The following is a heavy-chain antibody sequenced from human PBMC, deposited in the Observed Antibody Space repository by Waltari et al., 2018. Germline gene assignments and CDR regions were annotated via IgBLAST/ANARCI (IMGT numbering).Heavy chain of an antibody. V-gene: IGHV3-23*01. CDR1: GFSFNSYA. CDR2: IGGSGAST. J-gene: IGHJ4*02. CDR3: AKMSSSYYYFDY. Sequence: EVQLLDSGGGLGQRGGSLRLSCAASGFSFNSYAMSWVRPAPGKGLGWVATIGGSGASTFYADSVKGRFAISRDNSKNTLYLQLSSLRAEDTAVYYCAKMSSSYYYFDYWGQGTLVTVSS. D-gene: IGHD6-13*01.